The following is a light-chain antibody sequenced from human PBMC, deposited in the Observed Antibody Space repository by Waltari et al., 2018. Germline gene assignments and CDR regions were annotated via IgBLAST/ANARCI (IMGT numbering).Light chain of an antibody. Sequence: DIQMTQSPSSLSASVGDRVTITCRAGQSINTYLNWYQQKPGKAPKLLIYTASSLQSGVPSRFSGSGSGTDFTLTISSLQPEDFAGYYCQQSYSTPFTFGPGTKVDIK. CDR1: QSINTY. V-gene: IGKV1-39*01. CDR3: QQSYSTPFT. J-gene: IGKJ3*01. CDR2: TAS.